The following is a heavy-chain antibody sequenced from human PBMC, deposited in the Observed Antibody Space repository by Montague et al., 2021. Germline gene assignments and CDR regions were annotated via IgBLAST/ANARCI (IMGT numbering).Heavy chain of an antibody. V-gene: IGHV4-4*02. CDR2: VYHTGST. CDR3: ARRGGYSARQYSGWDV. D-gene: IGHD2-15*01. Sequence: SETLSLTCAVSGDPINTPNWWTWVRQFPGKGLEWIREVYHTGSTNYKPSLKSRVTLSVAKSKNQFSLKMTSVTAADTAIYYCARRGGYSARQYSGWDVWGQGSTVTASS. J-gene: IGHJ6*02. CDR1: GDPINTPNW.